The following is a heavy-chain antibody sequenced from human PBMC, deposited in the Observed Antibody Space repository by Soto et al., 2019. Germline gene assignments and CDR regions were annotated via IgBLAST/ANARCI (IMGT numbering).Heavy chain of an antibody. CDR3: ARTLPNRQLFDS. D-gene: IGHD1-1*01. CDR2: IYYSGST. CDR1: GASISSNY. V-gene: IGHV4-59*08. J-gene: IGHJ4*02. Sequence: PSETLALTCTVYGASISSNYWRWIRQPPGKGLEWIGYIYYSGSTNYNPSLKSRVTISVDTSKNQFSLKLSSVTAADTAVYYCARTLPNRQLFDSWSQGTLVTVSS.